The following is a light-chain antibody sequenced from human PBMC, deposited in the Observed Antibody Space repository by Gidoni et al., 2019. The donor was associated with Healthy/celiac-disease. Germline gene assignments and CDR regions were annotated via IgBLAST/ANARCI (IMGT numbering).Light chain of an antibody. CDR1: QGISSY. CDR2: AAS. CDR3: QQYYSYPRT. Sequence: ASRMTQAPSSFSASTGDRVTITCRASQGISSYLAWYQQKPGKAPKLLIYAASTLQSGVPSRFSGRGSGTDFPLTLSCLQSEDFATYHCQQYYSYPRTFGQGTKLEIK. J-gene: IGKJ2*01. V-gene: IGKV1-8*01.